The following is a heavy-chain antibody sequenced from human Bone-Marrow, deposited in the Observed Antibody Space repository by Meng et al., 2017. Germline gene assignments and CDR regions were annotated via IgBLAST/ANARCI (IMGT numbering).Heavy chain of an antibody. D-gene: IGHD5-12*01. CDR1: GYTFTSYG. J-gene: IGHJ4*02. Sequence: QVQLGRSGAEVKKPGAAVKVSCKASGYTFTSYGISRVRQAHGQGLEWMGWISAYNGNTNYAHKLQGRVTMTTDTSTSTAYVELRSLRSDDTAVYYCARGGPRGYSGYDFPHDYWAQGTLVTVSS. V-gene: IGHV1-18*01. CDR3: ARGGPRGYSGYDFPHDY. CDR2: ISAYNGNT.